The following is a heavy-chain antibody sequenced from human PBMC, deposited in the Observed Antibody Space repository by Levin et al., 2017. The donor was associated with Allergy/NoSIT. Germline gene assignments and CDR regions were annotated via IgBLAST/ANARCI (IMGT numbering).Heavy chain of an antibody. Sequence: PGGSLRLSCAASGFTFSSYKMNWVRRAPGKGLEWVSYISSTGSTIYSADSVKGRFTISRDNAKNSLYLHMNSLRAEDTAVYYCALHLSNFWSSYNYFDYWGQGTLVTVSS. CDR1: GFTFSSYK. V-gene: IGHV3-48*03. CDR2: ISSTGSTI. D-gene: IGHD3-3*01. J-gene: IGHJ4*02. CDR3: ALHLSNFWSSYNYFDY.